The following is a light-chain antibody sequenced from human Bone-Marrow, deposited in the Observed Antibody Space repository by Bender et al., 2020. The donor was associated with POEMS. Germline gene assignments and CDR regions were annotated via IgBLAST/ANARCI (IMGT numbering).Light chain of an antibody. J-gene: IGLJ3*02. CDR2: SSH. CDR3: AVWDDSLNGWV. CDR1: SSNIGAHA. V-gene: IGLV1-44*01. Sequence: QSVLTQPPSASGTPGQRVTIPCSGGSSNIGAHAVNWCQHLPGTAPKLLIYSSHRRPSEVPDRFSGSGYGTSASLAISGLQSEDEADYYCAVWDDSLNGWVFGGGTKLTVL.